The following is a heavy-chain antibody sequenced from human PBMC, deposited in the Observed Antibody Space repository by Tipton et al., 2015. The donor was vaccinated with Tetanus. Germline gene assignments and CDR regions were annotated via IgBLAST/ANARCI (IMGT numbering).Heavy chain of an antibody. D-gene: IGHD7-27*01. J-gene: IGHJ5*02. CDR2: IYYSGST. CDR3: ARQLWGYWFDP. Sequence: TLSLTCTVSGVSISISSHHYWGWVRRSPGRGVEWIGSIYYSGSTYHRPSLKSRVTMSVDTSKNEIHLKLSSVTAEDTGVYYCARQLWGYWFDPWGQGTRVTVSS. V-gene: IGHV4-39*01. CDR1: GVSISISSHHY.